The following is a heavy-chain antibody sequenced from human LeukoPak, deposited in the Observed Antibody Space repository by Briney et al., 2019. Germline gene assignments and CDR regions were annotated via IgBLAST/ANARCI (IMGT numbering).Heavy chain of an antibody. CDR2: IYHSGST. Sequence: SETLSLTCTVSGGSISTSNYYWGWIRQPPGKGLEWIGTIYHSGSTYYNPSLKSRVTISVDTSKNQFSLKLSSVTAADTAVYYCARWREAGYCSGGSCGNYYYYYMDVWGKGTTVTVSS. V-gene: IGHV4-39*07. J-gene: IGHJ6*03. CDR3: ARWREAGYCSGGSCGNYYYYYMDV. CDR1: GGSISTSNYY. D-gene: IGHD2-15*01.